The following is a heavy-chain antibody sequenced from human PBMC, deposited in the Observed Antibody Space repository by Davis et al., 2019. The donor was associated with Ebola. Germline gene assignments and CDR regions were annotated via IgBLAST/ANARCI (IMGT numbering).Heavy chain of an antibody. Sequence: GESLNISCKGSGYSFADQWIGWVRQMPGKGLEWMGVIFTGDSDTRYSPSFRGQVTISADNSIKTAFLHWSSLKASDTAIYYCASLRRSITGFDDGYDIWGQGTMVTVSS. J-gene: IGHJ3*02. V-gene: IGHV5-51*01. CDR2: IFTGDSDT. CDR1: GYSFADQW. CDR3: ASLRRSITGFDDGYDI. D-gene: IGHD3-9*01.